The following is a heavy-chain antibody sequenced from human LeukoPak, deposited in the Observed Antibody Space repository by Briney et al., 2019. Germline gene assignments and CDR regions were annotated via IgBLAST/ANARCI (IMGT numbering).Heavy chain of an antibody. J-gene: IGHJ6*03. CDR3: ARGSDYGDYDPYYYYYMDV. Sequence: GGSLRLSCAASGFTFSSYSMNWVRQAPGKGLEWVSFISGSSSTIYYADSVKGRFTISRDNAKNSLYLQMNSLRPEDTAVYYCARGSDYGDYDPYYYYYMDVWGKGTTVTVSS. CDR1: GFTFSSYS. CDR2: ISGSSSTI. V-gene: IGHV3-48*01. D-gene: IGHD4-17*01.